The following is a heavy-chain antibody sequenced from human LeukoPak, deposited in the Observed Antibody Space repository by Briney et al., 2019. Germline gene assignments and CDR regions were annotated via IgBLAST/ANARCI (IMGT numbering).Heavy chain of an antibody. D-gene: IGHD3-22*01. J-gene: IGHJ4*02. CDR1: GGTFSSYA. V-gene: IGHV1-46*01. CDR2: IYPSGGST. CDR3: ARDARPYYYDSSGYYGD. Sequence: ASVKVSCKASGGTFSSYAISWVRQAPGQGLEWMGIIYPSGGSTSYAQKFQGRVTMTRDMSTSTVYMELSSLRSEDTAVYYCARDARPYYYDSSGYYGDWGQGTLVTVSS.